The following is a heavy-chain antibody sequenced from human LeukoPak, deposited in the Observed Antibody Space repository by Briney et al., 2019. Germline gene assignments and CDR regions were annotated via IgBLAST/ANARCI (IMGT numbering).Heavy chain of an antibody. D-gene: IGHD3-3*01. CDR2: MNPNSGNT. CDR3: ARALRFLEWLLPYYYYYYMDV. J-gene: IGHJ6*03. Sequence: ASVKVPCKASGYTFTSYDINWVRQATGQGLEWMGWMNPNSGNTGYAQKFQGRVTMTRNTSISTAYMELSSLRSEDTAVYYCARALRFLEWLLPYYYYYYMDVWGKGTTVTVSS. V-gene: IGHV1-8*01. CDR1: GYTFTSYD.